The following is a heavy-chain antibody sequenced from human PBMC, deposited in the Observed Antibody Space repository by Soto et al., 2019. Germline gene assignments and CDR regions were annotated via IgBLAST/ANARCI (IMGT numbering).Heavy chain of an antibody. CDR3: AREDGYYYFDY. V-gene: IGHV3-48*03. CDR2: ISSSGSTI. J-gene: IGHJ4*02. CDR1: GFTFSSYE. Sequence: GGSLRLSCAASGFTFSSYEMNWVRQAPGKGLEWVSYISSSGSTIYYADSVKGRFTISRDNAKNSLYLQMNSLRAEDTAVYYCAREDGYYYFDYWGQGTLVTVSS. D-gene: IGHD3-22*01.